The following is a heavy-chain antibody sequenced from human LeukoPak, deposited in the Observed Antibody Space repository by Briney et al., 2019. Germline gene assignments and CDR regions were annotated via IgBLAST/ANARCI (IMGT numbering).Heavy chain of an antibody. CDR3: ARDRPSSGWVYDAFDI. CDR2: IYHSGST. Sequence: SETLSLTCAVSGGSISSSNWWSWVRQPPGKGLEWIGEIYHSGSTNYNPSLKSRVTISVDKSKNQFSLKLSSVTAADTAVYYCARDRPSSGWVYDAFDIWGQGTMVTVSS. D-gene: IGHD6-19*01. CDR1: GGSISSSNW. V-gene: IGHV4-4*02. J-gene: IGHJ3*02.